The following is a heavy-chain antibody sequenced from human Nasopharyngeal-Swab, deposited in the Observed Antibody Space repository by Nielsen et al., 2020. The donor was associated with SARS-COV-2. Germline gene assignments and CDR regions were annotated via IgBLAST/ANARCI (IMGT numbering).Heavy chain of an antibody. D-gene: IGHD6-6*01. V-gene: IGHV3-7*05. Sequence: GESLKISCATSGFTFSSYWMTWVRQAPGKGLEWVANIKEDGSEQSYVDSVRGRFTISRDNAKNSLYLNMNSLRAEDTAVYYCASSKAMPSIAAHWGQSDYWGQGTLVTVSS. CDR3: ASSKAMPSIAAHWGQSDY. CDR1: GFTFSSYW. J-gene: IGHJ4*02. CDR2: IKEDGSEQ.